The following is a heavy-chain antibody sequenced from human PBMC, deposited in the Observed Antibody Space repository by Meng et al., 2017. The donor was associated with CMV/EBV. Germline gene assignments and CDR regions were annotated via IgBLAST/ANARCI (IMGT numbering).Heavy chain of an antibody. D-gene: IGHD1-7*01. CDR2: MNPNSGNT. V-gene: IGHV1-8*01. CDR1: VYTFTSYD. J-gene: IGHJ5*02. Sequence: ASVNVSCKASVYTFTSYDINWVRQATGQGREWMGWMNPNSGNTGYAQKFQGRVTMTRNTSISTAYMELSSLRSEDTAVYYCARGLYNWNYGRVYNWFDPWGQGTLVTVSS. CDR3: ARGLYNWNYGRVYNWFDP.